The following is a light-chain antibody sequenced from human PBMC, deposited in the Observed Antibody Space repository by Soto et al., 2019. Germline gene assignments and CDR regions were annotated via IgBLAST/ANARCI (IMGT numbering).Light chain of an antibody. J-gene: IGLJ1*01. CDR2: GNS. Sequence: QSVLTQPPSVSGAPGQRVTISCTGSSSNIGQGYAVHGYQPLPGTAPKLLIYGNSIRPSGVPDRFSGSKSGTSASLAITGLQAEDEADYYCQSYDSSLSGYVFGTGTKLTVL. V-gene: IGLV1-40*01. CDR3: QSYDSSLSGYV. CDR1: SSNIGQGYA.